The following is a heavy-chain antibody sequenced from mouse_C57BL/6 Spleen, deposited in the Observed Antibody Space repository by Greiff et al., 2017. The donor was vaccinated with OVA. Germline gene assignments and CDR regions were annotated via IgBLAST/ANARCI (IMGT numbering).Heavy chain of an antibody. V-gene: IGHV1-22*01. CDR3: ARLSTTVPRD. CDR2: INPNNGGT. J-gene: IGHJ3*01. Sequence: VQLQQSGPELVKPGASVTMSCKASGYTFTDYNMHWVKQSHGKSLEWIGYINPNNGGTSYNQKFKGKATLTVNKSSSTAYMELRSLTSEDSAVYYCARLSTTVPRDWGQGTLVTVSA. D-gene: IGHD1-1*01. CDR1: GYTFTDYN.